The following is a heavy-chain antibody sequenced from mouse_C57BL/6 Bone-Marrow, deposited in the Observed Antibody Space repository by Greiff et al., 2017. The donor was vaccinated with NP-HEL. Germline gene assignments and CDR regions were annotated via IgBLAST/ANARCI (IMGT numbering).Heavy chain of an antibody. J-gene: IGHJ1*03. CDR3: ARRGAYYWYFDV. Sequence: DVMLVESGGGLVQPGGSLKLSCAASGFTFSDYGMAWVRQAPRKGLEWVAFISNLAYSIYYAATLTGRFPLPTGNAKNTLYLEMSSLRSEDTAMYYCARRGAYYWYFDVWGTGTTVTVSS. V-gene: IGHV5-15*04. CDR2: ISNLAYSI. CDR1: GFTFSDYG. D-gene: IGHD6-5*01.